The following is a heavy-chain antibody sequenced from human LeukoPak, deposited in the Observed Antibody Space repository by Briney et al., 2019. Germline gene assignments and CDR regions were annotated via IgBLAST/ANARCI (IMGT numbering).Heavy chain of an antibody. CDR1: GFTFSSYE. V-gene: IGHV3-48*03. D-gene: IGHD6-6*01. CDR2: ISRSATTI. Sequence: GGSLRLSCAASGFTFSSYEMNWVRQAPGKGLEWVSSISRSATTIYYADSVKGRFTISRDNAKNSLYLQMNSLRAEDTAVYYCARDGYSSSFYFDYWGQGTLVTVSS. J-gene: IGHJ4*02. CDR3: ARDGYSSSFYFDY.